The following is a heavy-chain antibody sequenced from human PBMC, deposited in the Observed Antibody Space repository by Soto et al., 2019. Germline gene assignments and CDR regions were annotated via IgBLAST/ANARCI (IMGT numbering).Heavy chain of an antibody. V-gene: IGHV3-48*02. CDR3: ARFFGSGFDY. D-gene: IGHD6-19*01. Sequence: EVQLVESGGGLVQPGGSLSLSCVAFGFTFSTDGRTWVRQAPGKGLEWVAHISPSGATRYYADSVKGRFTISRDNAKTSLYLQMDSLRNEDTAVYYCARFFGSGFDYWGQGTLVTVSS. CDR2: ISPSGATR. CDR1: GFTFSTDG. J-gene: IGHJ4*02.